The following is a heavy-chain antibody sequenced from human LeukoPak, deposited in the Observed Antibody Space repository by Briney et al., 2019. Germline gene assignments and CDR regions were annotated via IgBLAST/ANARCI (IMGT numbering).Heavy chain of an antibody. CDR1: GGSITNSY. CDR2: INYSGST. CDR3: ARHYYDSSDYPYGMDV. J-gene: IGHJ6*02. V-gene: IGHV4-59*08. D-gene: IGHD3-22*01. Sequence: SETLSLTCTVSGGSITNSYWNWIRQSPGKGLEWIGYINYSGSTNYNPSLKSRVTISVDTSKNQFSLKLSSVTAADTAVYYCARHYYDSSDYPYGMDVWGQGTTVTVSS.